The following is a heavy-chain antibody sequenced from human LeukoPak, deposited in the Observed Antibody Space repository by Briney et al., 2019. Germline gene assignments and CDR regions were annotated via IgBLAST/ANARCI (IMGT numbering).Heavy chain of an antibody. CDR3: TRGPYEWLGELLFDY. D-gene: IGHD3-10*01. J-gene: IGHJ4*02. CDR1: GYTFTGYY. V-gene: IGHV1-2*02. CDR2: INPNSGGT. Sequence: ASVKVSCKASGYTFTGYYMYWVRQAPGQGLEWMGWINPNSGGTNYAQKFQGKVTMTRDTSISTAYMKLNSLRSDDTAVYYCTRGPYEWLGELLFDYWGQGTLVTVSS.